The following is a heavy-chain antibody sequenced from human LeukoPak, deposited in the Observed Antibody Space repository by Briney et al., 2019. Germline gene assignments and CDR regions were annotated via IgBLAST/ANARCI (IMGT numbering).Heavy chain of an antibody. J-gene: IGHJ3*02. CDR2: IYYSGST. D-gene: IGHD3-10*01. CDR1: GGSTSSYY. V-gene: IGHV4-59*01. CDR3: ASFLHGSGTRSPGDAFGI. Sequence: SETLSLTCTVSGGSTSSYYWSWIRQPPGKGLEWIGYIYYSGSTNYNPSLKSRVTISVDTSKNQFSLKLSSVTAADTAVYYCASFLHGSGTRSPGDAFGIWGQGTMVTVSS.